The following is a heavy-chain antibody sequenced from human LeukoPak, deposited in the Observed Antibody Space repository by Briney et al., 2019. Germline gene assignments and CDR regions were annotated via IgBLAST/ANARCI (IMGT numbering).Heavy chain of an antibody. D-gene: IGHD3-22*01. V-gene: IGHV3-74*01. Sequence: GGSLRLSCAASGFTFSSYWMHWVRQAPGKGLVWVSRINSDGSSTSYADSVKGRFTISRDNAKNTLYLQMNSLRAEDTAVYYCARVEDYYDSSGYFDYWGQGTLVTVSS. CDR2: INSDGSST. J-gene: IGHJ4*02. CDR3: ARVEDYYDSSGYFDY. CDR1: GFTFSSYW.